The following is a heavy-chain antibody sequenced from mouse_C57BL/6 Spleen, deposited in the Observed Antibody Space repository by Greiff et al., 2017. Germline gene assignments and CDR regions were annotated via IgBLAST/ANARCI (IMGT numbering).Heavy chain of an antibody. CDR3: TRDTPLYYYGSYWYFDV. CDR2: ISSGGDYI. Sequence: DVKLVESGEGLVKPGGSLKLSCAASGFTFSSYAMSWVRQTPEKRLEWVAYISSGGDYIYYADTVKGRFTISRDNAGNTLYLQMSSLKSEDTAMYYCTRDTPLYYYGSYWYFDVWGTGTTVTVSS. V-gene: IGHV5-9-1*02. D-gene: IGHD1-1*01. J-gene: IGHJ1*03. CDR1: GFTFSSYA.